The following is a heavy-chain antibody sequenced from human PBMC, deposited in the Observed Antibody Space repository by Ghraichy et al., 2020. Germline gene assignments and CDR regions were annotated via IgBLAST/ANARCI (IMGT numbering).Heavy chain of an antibody. J-gene: IGHJ5*02. Sequence: ASVKVSFKASGYTFSSYGITWVRQAPGQGLEWMGWITTKSGNTKYAQRFEGRVIMTTETSSNTAYMELRSLRSDDTAVYYCARGINWLDPWGQGTPVIVSS. CDR2: ITTKSGNT. CDR3: ARGINWLDP. CDR1: GYTFSSYG. V-gene: IGHV1-18*01.